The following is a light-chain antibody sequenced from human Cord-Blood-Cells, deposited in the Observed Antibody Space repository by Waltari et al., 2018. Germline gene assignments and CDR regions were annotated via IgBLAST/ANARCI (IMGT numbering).Light chain of an antibody. J-gene: IGLJ2*01. V-gene: IGLV2-11*01. Sequence: QSALTQPRSVSGSPGQAVTLSCTVTSSDVGGFNYLPWYQQPPGKAPKLMIYDVSKRPSGVPDRFSGSKSGNTASLTISGLQAEDEADYYCCSYAGSYTLVFGGGTKLTVL. CDR3: CSYAGSYTLV. CDR2: DVS. CDR1: SSDVGGFNY.